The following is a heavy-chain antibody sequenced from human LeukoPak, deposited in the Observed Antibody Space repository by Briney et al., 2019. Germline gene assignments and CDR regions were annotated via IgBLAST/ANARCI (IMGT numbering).Heavy chain of an antibody. CDR3: ARERYFDY. V-gene: IGHV3-23*01. Sequence: PGGSLRLSCAASGFTFSTCAMSWVRQAPGKGLEWVSTISGGGRSTDYADSVKGQFTISRDNSKNTPYLQMNSLRAEDTAVYYCARERYFDYWGQGTLVTVSS. CDR2: ISGGGRST. J-gene: IGHJ4*02. CDR1: GFTFSTCA.